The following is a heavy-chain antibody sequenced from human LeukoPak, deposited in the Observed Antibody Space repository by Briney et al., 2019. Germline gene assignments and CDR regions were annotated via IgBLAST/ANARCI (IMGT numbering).Heavy chain of an antibody. J-gene: IGHJ4*02. V-gene: IGHV1-24*01. D-gene: IGHD1-26*01. CDR2: FDPEDGET. CDR3: AIHDIVGTTVFDY. Sequence: ASVKVSCKVSGYTLSELSMVWVRQAPGKGLEWMGGFDPEDGETIYAQQFQGRVTMTEDTSTDTAYMELSSLRPEDTALYYCAIHDIVGTTVFDYWGQGTLVTVSS. CDR1: GYTLSELS.